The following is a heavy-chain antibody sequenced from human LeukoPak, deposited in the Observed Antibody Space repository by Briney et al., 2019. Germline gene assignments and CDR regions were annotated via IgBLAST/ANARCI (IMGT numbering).Heavy chain of an antibody. CDR3: AKDLSGIWSDSYYFDY. Sequence: GGSLRLSCAASGFTFSSYAMHWVRQAPGKGLEWVSAISGSGGSTYYADSVKGRFTISRDNSKNTLYLQMNSLRAEDTAVYYCAKDLSGIWSDSYYFDYWGQGTLVTVSS. J-gene: IGHJ4*02. V-gene: IGHV3-23*01. CDR2: ISGSGGST. D-gene: IGHD3-3*01. CDR1: GFTFSSYA.